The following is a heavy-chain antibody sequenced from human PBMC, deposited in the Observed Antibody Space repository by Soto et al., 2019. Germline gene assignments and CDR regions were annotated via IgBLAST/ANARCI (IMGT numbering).Heavy chain of an antibody. CDR2: ISYDGSNK. V-gene: IGHV3-30-3*01. CDR3: ARDDRRYGMDV. CDR1: GFTFSSYA. J-gene: IGHJ6*02. Sequence: GGSLRHSCAASGFTFSSYAMHWVRQAPGKGLEWVAVISYDGSNKYYADSVKGRFTISRDNSKNTLYLQMNSLRAEDTAVYYCARDDRRYGMDVRGQGTTVTVSS.